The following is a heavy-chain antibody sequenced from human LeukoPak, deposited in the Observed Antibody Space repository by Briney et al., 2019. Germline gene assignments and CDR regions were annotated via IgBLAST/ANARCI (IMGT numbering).Heavy chain of an antibody. CDR3: ARDQEPIDY. J-gene: IGHJ4*02. D-gene: IGHD1-26*01. CDR1: GLIFRNAW. Sequence: GGSLRLSCAASGLIFRNAWMTWIRQAPGKGLEWVANIKQDGSEKYYVDSVKGRFTISRDNAKNSLYLQMNSLRAEDTAVYYCARDQEPIDYWGQGTLVTVSS. V-gene: IGHV3-7*01. CDR2: IKQDGSEK.